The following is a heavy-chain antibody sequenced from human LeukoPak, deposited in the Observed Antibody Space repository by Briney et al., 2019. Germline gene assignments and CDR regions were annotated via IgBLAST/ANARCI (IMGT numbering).Heavy chain of an antibody. Sequence: GGSLRLSCAVSGFSVTNNYMSWVRQAPGKGLEWVSVFYVGGATYYADSVKGRFTISRDNSKNTLYLQMNSLRAEDTAVYYCARLIGIVVVTTSYFDYWGQGTLVTVSS. CDR2: FYVGGAT. CDR1: GFSVTNNY. CDR3: ARLIGIVVVTTSYFDY. V-gene: IGHV3-53*01. J-gene: IGHJ4*02. D-gene: IGHD3-22*01.